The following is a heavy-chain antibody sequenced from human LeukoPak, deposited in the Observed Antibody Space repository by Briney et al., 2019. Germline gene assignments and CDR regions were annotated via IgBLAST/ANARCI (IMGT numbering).Heavy chain of an antibody. V-gene: IGHV3-74*01. J-gene: IGHJ4*02. Sequence: GGSLRLSCAASGFTFSIYWMHWVRQAPGKGLVWVSRINSDGSSTIYADSVKGRFTISRDNAKNTLYLQMNSLRAEDTAVYYCARDYGDHYFDYWGQGTLVTVSS. CDR2: INSDGSST. CDR3: ARDYGDHYFDY. CDR1: GFTFSIYW. D-gene: IGHD3-10*01.